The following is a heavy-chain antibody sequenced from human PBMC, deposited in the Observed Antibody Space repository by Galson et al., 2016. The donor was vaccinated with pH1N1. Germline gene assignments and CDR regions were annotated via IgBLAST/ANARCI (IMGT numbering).Heavy chain of an antibody. CDR1: GDSVSSNSAT. V-gene: IGHV6-1*01. CDR2: TYYRSKWYN. Sequence: CAISGDSVSSNSATWNWIRQSPSRGLEWLGRTYYRSKWYNDYAESVKSRIIISPDTSKNQLSLQLNSVTPADTAVYYCAGGVIDYDFWSGYQDHAAFDIWGQGTMVIVSS. J-gene: IGHJ3*02. CDR3: AGGVIDYDFWSGYQDHAAFDI. D-gene: IGHD3-3*01.